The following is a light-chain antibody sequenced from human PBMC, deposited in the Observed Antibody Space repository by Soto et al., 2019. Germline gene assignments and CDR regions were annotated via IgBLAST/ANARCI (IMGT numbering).Light chain of an antibody. CDR2: DDN. CDR3: GSWDSSLSAYV. V-gene: IGLV1-51*01. CDR1: SSNIGGNS. Sequence: QSVLTQPPSVSAAPCQKVTISCSGSSSNIGGNSVSWYQQLPGTAPKLLIYDDNKRPSGIPDRFSGSKSGTSATLRITGFQTGDEADYYCGSWDSSLSAYVFGTGTKVTVL. J-gene: IGLJ1*01.